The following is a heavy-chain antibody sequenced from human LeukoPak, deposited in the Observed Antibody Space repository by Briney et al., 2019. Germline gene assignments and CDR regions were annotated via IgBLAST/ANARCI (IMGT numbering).Heavy chain of an antibody. CDR2: IIPILGIA. D-gene: IGHD3-22*01. CDR3: ARDTHYDSSGYHFDY. Sequence: SVKVSCKASGGAFSSYAISWVRQAPGQGLECMGRIIPILGIANYAQKFQGRVTITADKSTSTAYMELSSLRSEDTAVYYCARDTHYDSSGYHFDYWGQGTLVTVSS. V-gene: IGHV1-69*04. J-gene: IGHJ4*02. CDR1: GGAFSSYA.